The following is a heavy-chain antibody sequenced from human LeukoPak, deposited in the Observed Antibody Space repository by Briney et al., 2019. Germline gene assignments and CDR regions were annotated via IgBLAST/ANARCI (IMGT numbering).Heavy chain of an antibody. CDR1: GFTFNSYW. CDR3: ARFISLGA. D-gene: IGHD3-16*01. J-gene: IGHJ5*02. CDR2: IKKDGSEK. V-gene: IGHV3-7*01. Sequence: GGSLRLSCAASGFTFNSYWMSWVRQSPGKGLEWVANIKKDGSEKNYVDSVKGRFTISRDNAKNSLYLQMDSLRAEDTAVYYCARFISLGAWGQGTLVTVSS.